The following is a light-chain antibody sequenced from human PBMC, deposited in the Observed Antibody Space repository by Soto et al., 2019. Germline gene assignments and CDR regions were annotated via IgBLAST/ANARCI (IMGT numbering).Light chain of an antibody. V-gene: IGKV3-20*01. Sequence: EIVLTQSPGSLSLSPGERATLSCRASHNISSKYLAWYQQKPGQAPTLLVSGASSRATDVPDRFSGSGSGTDFTLTISRLEPEDFAGYFCQQCDTSPFTFGQGTKLEIK. CDR3: QQCDTSPFT. CDR1: HNISSKY. J-gene: IGKJ2*01. CDR2: GAS.